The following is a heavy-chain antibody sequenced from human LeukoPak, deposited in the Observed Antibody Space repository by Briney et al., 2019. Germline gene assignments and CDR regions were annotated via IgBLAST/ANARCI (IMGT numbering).Heavy chain of an antibody. CDR3: AKDIVEPGLHLDY. D-gene: IGHD2-2*01. Sequence: GSLRLSCAASGFTFSDYYMTWLRQAPGKGLEWVSYISPRDTSIYYADSVKGRFTISRDDAKNSLYLQMNSLRVEDTAVYYCAKDIVEPGLHLDYWGQGALVTVSS. J-gene: IGHJ4*02. CDR1: GFTFSDYY. CDR2: ISPRDTSI. V-gene: IGHV3-11*01.